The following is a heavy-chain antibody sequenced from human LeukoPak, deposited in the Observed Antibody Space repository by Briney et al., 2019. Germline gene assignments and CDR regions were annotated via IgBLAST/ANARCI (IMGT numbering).Heavy chain of an antibody. CDR3: ASADYAVTRVDY. D-gene: IGHD4-17*01. Sequence: SETLSLTCTVSGGSISSGSYYWSWIRQPAGKGLEWIGRIYTSGSTNYNPSLKSRVTISVDTSKNQFSLKLSSVTAADTAVYYCASADYAVTRVDYWGQGTLVTVSS. J-gene: IGHJ4*02. V-gene: IGHV4-61*02. CDR2: IYTSGST. CDR1: GGSISSGSYY.